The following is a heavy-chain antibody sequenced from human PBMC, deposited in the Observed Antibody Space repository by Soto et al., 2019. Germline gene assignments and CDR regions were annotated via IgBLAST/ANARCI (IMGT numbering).Heavy chain of an antibody. V-gene: IGHV1-69*13. J-gene: IGHJ4*02. Sequence: SVKVSCKASGGTFSSYAISWVRQAPGQGLEWMGGIIPIFGTANYAQKFQGRVTITADESTSTAYMELSSLRSEDTAVYYCARTSGYYDILTGHDYWGQGTLVTVSS. D-gene: IGHD3-9*01. CDR1: GGTFSSYA. CDR3: ARTSGYYDILTGHDY. CDR2: IIPIFGTA.